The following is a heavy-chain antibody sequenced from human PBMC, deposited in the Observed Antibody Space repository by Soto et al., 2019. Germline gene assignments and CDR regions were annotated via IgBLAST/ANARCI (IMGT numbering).Heavy chain of an antibody. CDR2: INHSGST. D-gene: IGHD3-3*01. V-gene: IGHV4-34*01. CDR1: GGSFSGYY. CDR3: ARGGITIFGVSAY. J-gene: IGHJ4*02. Sequence: SETLSLTCAVYGGSFSGYYWSWIRQPPGKGLEWIGEINHSGSTNYNPSLKSRVTISVDTSKNQFSLKLSSVTAADTAVYYCARGGITIFGVSAYWGQGTLVTVSS.